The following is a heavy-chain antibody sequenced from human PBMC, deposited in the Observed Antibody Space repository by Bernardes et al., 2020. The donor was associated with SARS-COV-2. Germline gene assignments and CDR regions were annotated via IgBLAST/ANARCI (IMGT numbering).Heavy chain of an antibody. J-gene: IGHJ4*02. CDR3: ARHDYWTLGY. CDR2: INQDGSEK. Sequence: GGSLRLSCAVSGFTFSRYWMSWVRQTPGKGLECMANINQDGSEKYYVDSVEGQFTISRDNAKNSLFLQMNSLRAEDTALYYCARHDYWTLGYWGQGSLVTVSS. CDR1: GFTFSRYW. D-gene: IGHD1-1*01. V-gene: IGHV3-7*04.